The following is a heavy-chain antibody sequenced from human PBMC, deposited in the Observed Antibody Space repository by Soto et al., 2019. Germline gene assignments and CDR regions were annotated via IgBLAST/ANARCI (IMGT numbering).Heavy chain of an antibody. J-gene: IGHJ6*02. CDR2: IIPIFGTA. CDR3: GAYSGGSYYYYYGMDV. Sequence: QVQLVQSGAEVKKPGSSVKVSCKASGGTFSSYAISWVRQAPGQGLEWMGGIIPIFGTANYAQKFQGRVTITADESTCTAFMELSSLRSDDPAVYYCGAYSGGSYYYYYGMDVWGQGTTVTVSS. CDR1: GGTFSSYA. D-gene: IGHD2-15*01. V-gene: IGHV1-69*12.